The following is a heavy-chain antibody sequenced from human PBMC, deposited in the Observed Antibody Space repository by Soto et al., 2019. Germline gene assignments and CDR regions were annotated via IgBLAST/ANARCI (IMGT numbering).Heavy chain of an antibody. J-gene: IGHJ3*02. CDR2: INHSGST. CDR3: ARGADTATERAFDI. Sequence: PSETLSLTCAVYGGSFIGYYWSWIRQPPGKGLEWIGEINHSGSTNYNPSLKSRVTISVDTSKNQFSLKLSSVTAADTAVYYCARGADTATERAFDIWGQGTMVTVSS. D-gene: IGHD5-18*01. V-gene: IGHV4-34*01. CDR1: GGSFIGYY.